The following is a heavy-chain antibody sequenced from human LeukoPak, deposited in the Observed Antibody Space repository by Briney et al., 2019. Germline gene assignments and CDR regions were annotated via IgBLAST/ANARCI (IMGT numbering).Heavy chain of an antibody. CDR2: INSDGSST. CDR3: ARALGRGRYFDY. Sequence: PGGSLRLSCAASGFTFSSYWMHWVRQAPGKGLVWVSRINSDGSSTSYADSVKGRFTISRDNAKNTLYLQMNGLRAEDTAVYYCARALGRGRYFDYWGQGTLVTVSS. CDR1: GFTFSSYW. J-gene: IGHJ4*02. D-gene: IGHD1-1*01. V-gene: IGHV3-74*01.